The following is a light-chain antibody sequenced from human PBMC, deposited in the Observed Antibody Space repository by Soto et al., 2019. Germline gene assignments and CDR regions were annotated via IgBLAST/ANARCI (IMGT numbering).Light chain of an antibody. CDR2: EVN. J-gene: IGLJ2*01. CDR1: SSDVGAYDY. V-gene: IGLV2-8*01. Sequence: QSALTQPPSASGSPGQSVTISCTGTSSDVGAYDYVFWYQQHPGKAPKLMIYEVNKRPSGVPDRFSGSKSDNTASLTVSGLQAEDEADYYCTSYADTRNFGVVFGGGTKLTVL. CDR3: TSYADTRNFGVV.